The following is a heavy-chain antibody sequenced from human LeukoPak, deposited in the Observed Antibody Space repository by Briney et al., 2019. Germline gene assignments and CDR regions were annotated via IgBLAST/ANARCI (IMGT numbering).Heavy chain of an antibody. D-gene: IGHD1-26*01. CDR2: INPSGGST. CDR1: GYTFTSYY. V-gene: IGHV1-46*01. J-gene: IGHJ3*02. CDR3: AGDNGVGAISAFDI. Sequence: GASVKVSCKASGYTFTSYYMHWVRQAPGQGLEWMGIINPSGGSTSYAQKFQGRVTMTRDTSTSTVYVELSSLRSEDTAAYYCAGDNGVGAISAFDIWGQGTMVTVSS.